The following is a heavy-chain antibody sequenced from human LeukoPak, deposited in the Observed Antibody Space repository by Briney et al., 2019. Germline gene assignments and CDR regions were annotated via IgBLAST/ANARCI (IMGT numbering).Heavy chain of an antibody. CDR2: ISGSGVTT. J-gene: IGHJ4*02. CDR1: GFTLSSYA. Sequence: GGSLRLSCAASGFTLSSYAMRWVRQAPGKGLEWVSAISGSGVTTYYADSVKGQYTISRDNSKNTLYMQMNSLRAEDTALYYCAKDRDYYLVGFFDYWGQGTLVTVSS. D-gene: IGHD3-10*01. V-gene: IGHV3-23*01. CDR3: AKDRDYYLVGFFDY.